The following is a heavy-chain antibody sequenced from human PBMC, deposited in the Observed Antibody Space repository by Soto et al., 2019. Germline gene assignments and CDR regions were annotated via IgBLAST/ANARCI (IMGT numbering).Heavy chain of an antibody. CDR2: IIPIFGTA. J-gene: IGHJ4*02. Sequence: QVQLVQSGAEVKKPGSSVKVSCKASGGTFSSYSINWVRQAPGQGLEWMGEIIPIFGTANYAQKFQGRVTITADESTSTAYMEMSRLRSEDTAVDCCARAGGRHSGGIDYWGQGTLVPVSS. CDR1: GGTFSSYS. V-gene: IGHV1-69*01. D-gene: IGHD1-26*01. CDR3: ARAGGRHSGGIDY.